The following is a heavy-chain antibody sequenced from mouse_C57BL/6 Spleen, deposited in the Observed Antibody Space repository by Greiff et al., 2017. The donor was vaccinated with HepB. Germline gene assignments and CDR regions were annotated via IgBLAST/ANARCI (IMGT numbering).Heavy chain of an antibody. D-gene: IGHD2-3*01. CDR2: INPGSGGT. J-gene: IGHJ3*01. V-gene: IGHV1-54*01. Sequence: QVQLQQSGAELVRPGTSVKVSCKASGYAFTNYLIEWVKQRPGQGLEWIGVINPGSGGTNYNEKFKGKATLTADKSSSTAYRQLSSLTSEDSAVYFCARGGWLLPAWFAYWGQGTLVTVSA. CDR1: GYAFTNYL. CDR3: ARGGWLLPAWFAY.